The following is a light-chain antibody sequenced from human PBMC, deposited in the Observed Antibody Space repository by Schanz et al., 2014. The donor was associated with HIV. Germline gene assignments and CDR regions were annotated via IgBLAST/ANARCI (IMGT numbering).Light chain of an antibody. J-gene: IGLJ2*01. CDR1: SSNIGAGYD. CDR2: DVT. V-gene: IGLV1-40*01. Sequence: QSVLTQPPSVSGAPGQRVTISCTGSSSNIGAGYDVHWYQQLPGTAPKLMIYDVTNRPSGVSNRFSGSKSGSTASLTISGLQAEDEADYYCSSHTSGRALFGGGTKLTVL. CDR3: SSHTSGRAL.